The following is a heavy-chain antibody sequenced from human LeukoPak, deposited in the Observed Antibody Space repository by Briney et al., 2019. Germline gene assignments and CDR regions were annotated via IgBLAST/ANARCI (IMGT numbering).Heavy chain of an antibody. Sequence: SETLSLTCTVSSGTISSYYWSWIRQPPGKGLEWIGYIFYSGSTNYNPSLKSRVTISVDTSKNQFSLGLRSVTGADTAVYYCARGPTRYYFDCWGQGTLVTVSS. J-gene: IGHJ4*02. CDR2: IFYSGST. D-gene: IGHD4-17*01. V-gene: IGHV4-59*01. CDR1: SGTISSYY. CDR3: ARGPTRYYFDC.